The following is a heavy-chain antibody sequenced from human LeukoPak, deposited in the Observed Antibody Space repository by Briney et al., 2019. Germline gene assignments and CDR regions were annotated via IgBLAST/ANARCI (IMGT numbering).Heavy chain of an antibody. CDR3: AEMMVGATFDY. CDR1: GFTFSNYA. D-gene: IGHD1-26*01. J-gene: IGHJ4*02. Sequence: GGSLRLSCAASGFTFSNYAMSWLRQAPGKGLEWVSTISGSGGSTYYGDSVKGRFTISRDNSKNTLYLQMNSLRAEDTAVHYCAEMMVGATFDYWGQGTLVTVSS. V-gene: IGHV3-23*01. CDR2: ISGSGGST.